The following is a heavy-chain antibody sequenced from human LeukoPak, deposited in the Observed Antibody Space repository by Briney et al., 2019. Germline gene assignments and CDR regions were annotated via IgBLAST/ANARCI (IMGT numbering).Heavy chain of an antibody. D-gene: IGHD6-19*01. V-gene: IGHV3-33*01. CDR2: IWYDGSNE. CDR1: GFTFSSYG. CDR3: AREVENSSGFNWFDP. J-gene: IGHJ5*02. Sequence: GRSLRLSCAASGFTFSSYGMHWARQAPGKGLEWVAVIWYDGSNEYYADSVKGRFTISRDNSKNTLYLQMNSLRAEDTAVYYCAREVENSSGFNWFDPWGQGTLVTVSS.